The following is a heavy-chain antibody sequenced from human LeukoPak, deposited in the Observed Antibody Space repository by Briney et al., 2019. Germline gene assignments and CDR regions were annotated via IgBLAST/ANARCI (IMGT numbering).Heavy chain of an antibody. CDR2: IIPIFGTA. CDR1: GGTFSSYA. J-gene: IGHJ4*02. Sequence: SVKVSCKASGGTFSSYAISWVRQAPGQGLEWMGGIIPIFGTANHAQKFQGRVTITTDESTSTAYMELSSLRSEDTAVYYCAREYSSGWSPGYWGQGTLVTVSS. V-gene: IGHV1-69*05. CDR3: AREYSSGWSPGY. D-gene: IGHD6-19*01.